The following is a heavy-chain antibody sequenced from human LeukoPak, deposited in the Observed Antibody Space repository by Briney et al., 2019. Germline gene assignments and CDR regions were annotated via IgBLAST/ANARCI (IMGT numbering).Heavy chain of an antibody. CDR3: SKDQEPSYSFWSGSYRTNYYYYMDV. CDR2: IGYSDGST. V-gene: IGHV3-23*01. Sequence: GGSLRLSCAASGFTFGNSALSWVRQTPGKGVEWVSTIGYSDGSTYYADSVKGRFTIYRDKYKSTQYLQMNSLTAEDTAVYYCSKDQEPSYSFWSGSYRTNYYYYMDVWGKGTMVTVSS. J-gene: IGHJ6*03. CDR1: GFTFGNSA. D-gene: IGHD3-3*01.